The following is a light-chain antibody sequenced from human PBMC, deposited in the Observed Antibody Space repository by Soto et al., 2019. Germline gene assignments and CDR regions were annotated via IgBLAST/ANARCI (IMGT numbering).Light chain of an antibody. V-gene: IGKV3-15*01. CDR3: QQYNNWPGT. J-gene: IGKJ1*01. CDR1: QSVSSN. CDR2: GAS. Sequence: EIVMTHSPATLSVSPWERATLSFRASQSVSSNLAWYQQKPGQAPRPLIYGASTRATGIPARFSGSGSGTEFTLTISSLQSEDFAVYYCQQYNNWPGTFGQGTKVDIK.